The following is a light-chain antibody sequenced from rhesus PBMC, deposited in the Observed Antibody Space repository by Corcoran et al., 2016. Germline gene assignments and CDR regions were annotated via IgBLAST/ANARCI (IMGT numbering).Light chain of an antibody. V-gene: IGKV1S4*01. CDR1: HGISNW. Sequence: DIQMTQSPSSLSASVGDRVTITCQASHGISNWLAWYQQKPGKAPKLLIYAAVHLKSGGPSRFRGRGSGAEFTLTISVLQPEDLSAYYCRPHNCNPRTFGQRTKVKIK. CDR2: AAV. CDR3: RPHNCNPRT. J-gene: IGKJ1*01.